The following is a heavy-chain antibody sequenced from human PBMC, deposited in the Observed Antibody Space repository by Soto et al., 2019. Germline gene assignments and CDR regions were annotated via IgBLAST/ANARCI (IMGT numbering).Heavy chain of an antibody. D-gene: IGHD5-12*01. J-gene: IGHJ4*02. CDR2: INHSGST. Sequence: SQTLSLTCAVYGGSFSGYYWSWIRQPPGKGLEWIGEINHSGSTNYNPSLKSRVTISVDTSKNQFSLKLSSVTAADTAVYYCARGRRRYSGYDYGFDYWGQGTLVTVSS. V-gene: IGHV4-34*01. CDR1: GGSFSGYY. CDR3: ARGRRRYSGYDYGFDY.